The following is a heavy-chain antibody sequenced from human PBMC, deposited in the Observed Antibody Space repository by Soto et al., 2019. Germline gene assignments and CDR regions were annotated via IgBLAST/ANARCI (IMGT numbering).Heavy chain of an antibody. V-gene: IGHV3-33*01. D-gene: IGHD6-13*01. Sequence: QVQLVESGGGVVQPGRSLRLSCAASGFTFSSYGMHWVRQAPGKGLEWVAVIWYDGSKKYYADSVKGRFTISRDNSKNTLYLQMNSLRAEDTAVYYCARERSPRYAAGTRVAFAIWGQGTMVTVSS. CDR2: IWYDGSKK. J-gene: IGHJ3*02. CDR3: ARERSPRYAAGTRVAFAI. CDR1: GFTFSSYG.